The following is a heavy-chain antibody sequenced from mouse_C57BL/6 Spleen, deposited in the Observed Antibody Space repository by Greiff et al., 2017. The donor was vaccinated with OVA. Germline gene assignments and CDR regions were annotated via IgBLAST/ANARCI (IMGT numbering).Heavy chain of an antibody. Sequence: VQLVESGPGLVQPSQSLSITCTVSGFSLTSYGVHWVRQSPGKGLEWLGVIWRGGSTDYNAAFMSRLSITKDNSKSQVFFKMNSLQADDTAIYYCAIYGSSPNYAMDDWGQGTSVTVSS. V-gene: IGHV2-5*01. J-gene: IGHJ4*01. CDR1: GFSLTSYG. CDR3: AIYGSSPNYAMDD. D-gene: IGHD1-1*01. CDR2: IWRGGST.